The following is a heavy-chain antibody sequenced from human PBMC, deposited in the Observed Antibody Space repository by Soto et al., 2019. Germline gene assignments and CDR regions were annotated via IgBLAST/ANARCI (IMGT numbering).Heavy chain of an antibody. J-gene: IGHJ4*02. Sequence: QVQLVESGGGVVQPGRSLRLSCAASGFTFSSYGMHWVRQAPGKGLEWVAVISYDGSNKYYADSVKGRFTISRDTSKNTLYMQMNILRAEDTAVYDCAKEEQQLVDYWGQGTLVIVSS. V-gene: IGHV3-30*18. D-gene: IGHD6-13*01. CDR3: AKEEQQLVDY. CDR2: ISYDGSNK. CDR1: GFTFSSYG.